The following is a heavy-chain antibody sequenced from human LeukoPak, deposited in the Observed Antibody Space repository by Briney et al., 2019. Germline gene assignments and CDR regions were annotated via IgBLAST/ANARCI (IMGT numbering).Heavy chain of an antibody. CDR1: GLTLCNSA. CDR2: ITGDGTGT. Sequence: PGGSLRLSCVASGLTLCNSAMTWVRQAPGKGLEWVSIITGDGTGTFNAVSVKGRFSISRDTSTYPVYLQMNSLGVDDTALYYCATVGRFCPSSNCYAYFDYWGQGSLVTVSS. CDR3: ATVGRFCPSSNCYAYFDY. D-gene: IGHD2-2*01. J-gene: IGHJ4*02. V-gene: IGHV3-23*01.